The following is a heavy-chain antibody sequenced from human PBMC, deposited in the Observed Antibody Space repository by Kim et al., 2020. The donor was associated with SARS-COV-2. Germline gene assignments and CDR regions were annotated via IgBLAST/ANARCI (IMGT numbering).Heavy chain of an antibody. J-gene: IGHJ4*02. V-gene: IGHV1-24*01. Sequence: ASVKVSCKVSGYTLTELSMHWVRQAPGKGLEWMGGFDPEDGETIYAQKFQGRVTMTEDTSTDTAYMELSSLRSEDTAVYCCATLPRYYYDSSGYPKDYWGQGTLVTVSS. CDR3: ATLPRYYYDSSGYPKDY. D-gene: IGHD3-22*01. CDR1: GYTLTELS. CDR2: FDPEDGET.